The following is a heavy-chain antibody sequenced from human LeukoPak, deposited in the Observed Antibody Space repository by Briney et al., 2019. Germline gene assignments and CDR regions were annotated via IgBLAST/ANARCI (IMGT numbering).Heavy chain of an antibody. CDR1: GFTFSSYA. Sequence: QPGGPLRLSCAASGFTFSSYAMSWVRQAPGKGLEWVSAISGSGGSTYYADSVKGRFTISRDNSKNTLYLQMNSLRAEDTAVYYCAKVKGGSYYFDYWGQGTLVTVSS. CDR2: ISGSGGST. V-gene: IGHV3-23*01. J-gene: IGHJ4*02. D-gene: IGHD1-26*01. CDR3: AKVKGGSYYFDY.